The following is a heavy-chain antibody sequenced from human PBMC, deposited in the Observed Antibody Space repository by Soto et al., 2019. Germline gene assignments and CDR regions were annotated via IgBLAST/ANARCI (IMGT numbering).Heavy chain of an antibody. CDR1: GFSVTTND. D-gene: IGHD6-13*01. Sequence: GGSLRLSCAASGFSVTTNDMSWVRQAPWRGLEWVSIIYSNDLTYYADSVKGRFTISRDNYKNALYLQMISLGAEDTAVYFCATRIAPTGRYFFDSSCQVTRVTLSS. CDR3: ATRIAPTGRYFFDS. V-gene: IGHV3-53*01. J-gene: IGHJ4*02. CDR2: IYSNDLT.